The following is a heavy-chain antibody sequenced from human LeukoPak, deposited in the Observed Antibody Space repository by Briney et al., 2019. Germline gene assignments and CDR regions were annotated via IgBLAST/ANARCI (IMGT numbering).Heavy chain of an antibody. Sequence: SETLSLTCTVSGGSISSSPYYWGWIRQPPGKGLEWIGSIYYSGSTYYNPSLKSRVTISVDTSKNQFSLKLSSVTAADTAVYYSARLGDDIVVVIASLGAFDIWGQGTMVTVSS. CDR3: ARLGDDIVVVIASLGAFDI. CDR1: GGSISSSPYY. D-gene: IGHD2-21*01. J-gene: IGHJ3*02. CDR2: IYYSGST. V-gene: IGHV4-39*01.